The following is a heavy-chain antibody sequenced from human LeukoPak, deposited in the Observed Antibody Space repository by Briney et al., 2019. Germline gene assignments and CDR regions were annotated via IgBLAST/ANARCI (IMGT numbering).Heavy chain of an antibody. CDR3: ARDLPRYYDSSGYYWDH. CDR1: GGTFSSYA. J-gene: IGHJ4*02. V-gene: IGHV3-7*01. CDR2: IKQDGSEK. Sequence: SCKASGGTFSSYAISWVRQAPGKGLEWVANIKQDGSEKYYVDSVKGRFTISRDNAKNSLYLQMNSLRAEDTAVYYCARDLPRYYDSSGYYWDHWGQGPLVTVSS. D-gene: IGHD3-22*01.